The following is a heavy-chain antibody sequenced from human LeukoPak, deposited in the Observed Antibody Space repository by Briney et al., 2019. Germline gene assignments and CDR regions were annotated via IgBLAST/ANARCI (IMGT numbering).Heavy chain of an antibody. J-gene: IGHJ3*02. CDR1: GGSISSSSYY. Sequence: PSETLSLTCSVSGGSISSSSYYWGWIRQPPGKGLEWIGSIYYRGSTYYDPSLKSRVTISVDTSKNQFSLKLSSVTAADTAVYYCARDYPRTVTRRNNDAFDIWGLGTMVTVSS. CDR2: IYYRGST. D-gene: IGHD4-17*01. CDR3: ARDYPRTVTRRNNDAFDI. V-gene: IGHV4-39*07.